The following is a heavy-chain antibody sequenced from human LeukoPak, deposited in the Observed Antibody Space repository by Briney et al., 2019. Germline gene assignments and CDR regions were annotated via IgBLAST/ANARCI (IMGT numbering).Heavy chain of an antibody. CDR2: IKKDGSEK. CDR1: GFTFSSYW. D-gene: IGHD5-18*01. J-gene: IGHJ4*02. V-gene: IGHV3-7*01. Sequence: GGSLRLSCAASGFTFSSYWMSWARQAPGKGLEWVANIKKDGSEKYYVDSVKGRFTISRDNAKTSLYLQMNSLRVEDTAVYYCARDLSGVTGYTYGRGIDYWGQGTLVTVSS. CDR3: ARDLSGVTGYTYGRGIDY.